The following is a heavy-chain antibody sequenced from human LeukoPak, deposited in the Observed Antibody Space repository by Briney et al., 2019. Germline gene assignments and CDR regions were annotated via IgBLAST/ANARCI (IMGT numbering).Heavy chain of an antibody. D-gene: IGHD3-10*01. J-gene: IGHJ4*02. CDR2: IWYDGSNK. V-gene: IGHV3-33*01. CDR1: GFTFSSYG. Sequence: GGPLRLSCAASGFTFSSYGMHWVRQAPGKGLEWVAVIWYDGSNKYYADSVKGRFTISRDNSKNTLYPQMNSLRAEDTAVYYCARDQRVGYFDYWGQGTLVTVSS. CDR3: ARDQRVGYFDY.